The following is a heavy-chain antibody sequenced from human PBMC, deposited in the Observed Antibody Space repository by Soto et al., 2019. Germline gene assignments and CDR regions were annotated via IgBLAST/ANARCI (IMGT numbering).Heavy chain of an antibody. CDR3: ARGPWSGYAPEGFDY. CDR1: GFTFSSYS. CDR2: ISSSSSTI. Sequence: EVQLVESGGGLVQPGGSLRLSCAASGFTFSSYSMNWVRQAPGKGLEWVSYISSSSSTIYYEAYVKGRFTISRDNAKNAPDLQMKSLRAEDTAVYYCARGPWSGYAPEGFDYWGQGTLVTVSS. J-gene: IGHJ4*02. V-gene: IGHV3-48*01. D-gene: IGHD5-12*01.